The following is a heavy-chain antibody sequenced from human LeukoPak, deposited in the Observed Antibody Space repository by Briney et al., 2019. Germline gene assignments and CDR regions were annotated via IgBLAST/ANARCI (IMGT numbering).Heavy chain of an antibody. D-gene: IGHD3-22*01. CDR2: ISGSGGST. V-gene: IGHV3-23*01. CDR1: GGSFSGYY. Sequence: ETLSLTCAVYGGSFSGYYWSWVRQAPGKGLEWVSAISGSGGSTYYADSVKGRFTISRDNSKNTLYLQMNSLRAEDTAVYYCAKEGDSSGYYPNFDYWGQGTLVTVSS. J-gene: IGHJ4*02. CDR3: AKEGDSSGYYPNFDY.